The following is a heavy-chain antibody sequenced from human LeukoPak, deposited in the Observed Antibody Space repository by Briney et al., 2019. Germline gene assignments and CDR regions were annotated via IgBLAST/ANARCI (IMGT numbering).Heavy chain of an antibody. J-gene: IGHJ4*02. CDR2: IRHDGSEK. V-gene: IGHV3-7*01. Sequence: GGSLRLSCAASGFTFGSFWMTWVRQAPGKGLEWVANIRHDGSEKYYVDFVKGRFTISRDNAKNSLSLQMDSLRAEDTAVYYCARSAAGSYWGQGTLVTVSS. CDR3: ARSAAGSY. CDR1: GFTFGSFW. D-gene: IGHD2-2*01.